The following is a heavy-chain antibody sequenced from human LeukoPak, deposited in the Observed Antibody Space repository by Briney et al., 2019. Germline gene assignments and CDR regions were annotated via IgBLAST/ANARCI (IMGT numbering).Heavy chain of an antibody. J-gene: IGHJ4*02. D-gene: IGHD3-22*01. V-gene: IGHV3-48*04. Sequence: GGSLRLSCGVSEINFDIHSMNWVRQAPGKGLEWVAYIGSKTTPIFYADSVKGRFTISRDNAKNSLYLQMTSLRAEDTAVYYCARDSSGYKYEIDYWGQGTLVTVSS. CDR2: IGSKTTPI. CDR3: ARDSSGYKYEIDY. CDR1: EINFDIHS.